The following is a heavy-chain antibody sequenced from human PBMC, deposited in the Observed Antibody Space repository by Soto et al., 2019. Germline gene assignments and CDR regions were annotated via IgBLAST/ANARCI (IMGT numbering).Heavy chain of an antibody. D-gene: IGHD2-2*01. CDR1: GGSISSGDYY. Sequence: SETLSLTCTVSGGSISSGDYYWSWIRQPPGKGLEWIGYIYYSGSTYYNPSLKSRVTISVDTSKNQFSLKLSSVTAADTAVYYCASMLGYCSSTSCYGSLDYWGQGTLVTV. CDR3: ASMLGYCSSTSCYGSLDY. V-gene: IGHV4-30-4*01. CDR2: IYYSGST. J-gene: IGHJ4*02.